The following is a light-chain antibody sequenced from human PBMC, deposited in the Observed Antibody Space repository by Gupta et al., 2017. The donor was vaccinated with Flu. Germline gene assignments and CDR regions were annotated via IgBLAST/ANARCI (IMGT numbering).Light chain of an antibody. Sequence: PRTLSVPPGETASLSSRASQSVSINCARYQPKPGQAPRLLRYGASTRATGIPSRFSVSGSGTDFTLTIISLQSEDFSVYFCHQYYNWPRTFGPGTKVEIK. CDR2: GAS. J-gene: IGKJ1*01. V-gene: IGKV3-15*01. CDR1: QSVSIN. CDR3: HQYYNWPRT.